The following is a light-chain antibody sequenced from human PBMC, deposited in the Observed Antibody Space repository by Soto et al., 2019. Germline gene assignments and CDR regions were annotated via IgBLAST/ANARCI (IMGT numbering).Light chain of an antibody. CDR2: DVS. CDR3: SSCTTSGTLEVL. CDR1: SSDVGGYNY. J-gene: IGLJ2*01. V-gene: IGLV2-14*01. Sequence: QSALTQPASVSGSPGQSITISCTGTSSDVGGYNYVSWYQQHPGKAPKLMIYDVSHRPSGVSNRFSGSKSGNTASLTISGLQAEDEADYYCSSCTTSGTLEVLFGGGTKVTVL.